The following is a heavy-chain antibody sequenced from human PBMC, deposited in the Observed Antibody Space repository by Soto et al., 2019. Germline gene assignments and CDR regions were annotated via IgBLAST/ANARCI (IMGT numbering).Heavy chain of an antibody. J-gene: IGHJ4*02. D-gene: IGHD3-22*01. V-gene: IGHV4-61*08. CDR2: IYYSGST. CDR1: GGSISSGDYY. Sequence: SETLSLTCTVSGGSISSGDYYWSWIRQPPGKGLEWIGYIYYSGSTNYNPSLKSRVTISVDTSKNQFSLKLSSVTAADTAVYYCARNNGRENYYDSSGYWYYFDYWGQGTLVTVPS. CDR3: ARNNGRENYYDSSGYWYYFDY.